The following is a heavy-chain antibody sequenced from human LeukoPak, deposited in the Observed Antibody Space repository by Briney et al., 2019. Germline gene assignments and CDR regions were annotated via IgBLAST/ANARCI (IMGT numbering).Heavy chain of an antibody. D-gene: IGHD3-22*01. Sequence: SETLSLTCTVSGGSISSYYWSWIRQPPGKGLEWIGYIYYSGSTNYNPSLKSRVTISVDTSKNQFSLKLSSVTAADTAVYYCARAWGGYYDSSGYYFDYWGQGTLVTVSS. J-gene: IGHJ4*02. V-gene: IGHV4-59*01. CDR1: GGSISSYY. CDR3: ARAWGGYYDSSGYYFDY. CDR2: IYYSGST.